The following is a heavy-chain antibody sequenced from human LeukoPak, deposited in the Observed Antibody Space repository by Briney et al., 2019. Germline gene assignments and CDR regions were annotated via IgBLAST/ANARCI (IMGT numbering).Heavy chain of an antibody. Sequence: GGSLRLSCAASGFTFSSYGMHWVRQAPGKGLEWVAFIRYDGSNKYYADSVKGRFTISRDNSKNTLYLQMNSLTAEDTAVYYCARHVWFGEHNGHENWFDPWGQGTLVTVSS. CDR3: ARHVWFGEHNGHENWFDP. D-gene: IGHD3-10*01. V-gene: IGHV3-30*02. CDR1: GFTFSSYG. J-gene: IGHJ5*02. CDR2: IRYDGSNK.